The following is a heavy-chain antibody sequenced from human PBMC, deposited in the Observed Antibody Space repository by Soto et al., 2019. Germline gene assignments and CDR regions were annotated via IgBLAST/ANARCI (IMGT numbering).Heavy chain of an antibody. CDR3: AKTYYYDTAGYYAPFDP. J-gene: IGHJ5*02. V-gene: IGHV5-10-1*01. CDR1: GYTFTNYW. D-gene: IGHD3-22*01. Sequence: GESLKISCKGSGYTFTNYWINWVRQVPGKGLEWVGRIDPTDSYTNYSPSFQGRVTISVDKSINTAYLQWSSLKASDTAMYYCAKTYYYDTAGYYAPFDPWGQGTLVTVSS. CDR2: IDPTDSYT.